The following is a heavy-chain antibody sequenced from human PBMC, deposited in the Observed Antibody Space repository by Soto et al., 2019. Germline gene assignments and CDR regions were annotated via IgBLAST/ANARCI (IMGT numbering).Heavy chain of an antibody. CDR3: XXXXXXXXX. V-gene: IGHV1-18*01. Sequence: QVQLVQSGAEVXXXXXXXKVSXKASGXXFTSXXISWVRQAPGQGLEWMGWISAYNGNTNYAQKLQGRVTMTTDTSTSTAYMXLRXXXXXXXXXXXXXXXXXXXXXWGQGTLVTVSS. J-gene: IGHJ4*02. CDR2: ISAYNGNT. CDR1: GXXFTSXX.